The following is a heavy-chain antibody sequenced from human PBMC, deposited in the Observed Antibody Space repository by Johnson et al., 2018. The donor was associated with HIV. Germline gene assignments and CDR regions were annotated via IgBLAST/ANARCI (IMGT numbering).Heavy chain of an antibody. CDR1: GFTFSSYG. CDR2: ISYDGSNK. Sequence: VQLVESGGGVVQPGRSLRFSCAASGFTFSSYGMHWVRQAPGKGLEWVAVISYDGSNKYYADSVKGRFTISRDNSKNTLYLQMNSLRAEDTAVYYCARVFGSGWSYDAFDIWGQGTMVTVSS. J-gene: IGHJ3*02. D-gene: IGHD6-19*01. V-gene: IGHV3-30*03. CDR3: ARVFGSGWSYDAFDI.